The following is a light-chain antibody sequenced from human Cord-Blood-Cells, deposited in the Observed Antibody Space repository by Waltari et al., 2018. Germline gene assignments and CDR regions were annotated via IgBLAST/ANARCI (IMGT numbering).Light chain of an antibody. V-gene: IGLV2-14*01. CDR3: SSYTSSSTLYV. CDR1: TVAVVGNNL. J-gene: IGLJ1*01. Sequence: QSALTQPPSLSGSPGQSITIPGTGPTVAVVGNNLFSWYQQHPGKAPKLMIYDVSNRPSGVSNRFSGSKSGNTASLTISGLQAEDEADYYCSSYTSSSTLYVFGTGTKVTVL. CDR2: DVS.